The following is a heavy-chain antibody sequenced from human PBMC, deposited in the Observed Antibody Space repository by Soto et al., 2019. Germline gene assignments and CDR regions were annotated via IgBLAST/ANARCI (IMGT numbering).Heavy chain of an antibody. D-gene: IGHD6-19*01. CDR3: ARHVRRIAVAGTRAAAFDI. Sequence: QLQLQESGPGLVKPSETLSLTCTVSGGSISSSSYYWGWIRQPPGKGLEWIGSIYYSGSTYYNPSLNSRVTISVDTSKNQFSLKLSSVTAADTAVYYCARHVRRIAVAGTRAAAFDIWGQGTMVTVSS. CDR1: GGSISSSSYY. CDR2: IYYSGST. V-gene: IGHV4-39*01. J-gene: IGHJ3*02.